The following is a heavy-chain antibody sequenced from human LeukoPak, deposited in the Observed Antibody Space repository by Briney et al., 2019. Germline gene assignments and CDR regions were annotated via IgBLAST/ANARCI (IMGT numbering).Heavy chain of an antibody. J-gene: IGHJ2*01. CDR3: VTSDYGGYWYFDL. Sequence: SETLSLTCAVYGGSFSGYYWSWIRQPPGKGLEWIGEINHSGSTNYNPSLKSRVTISVDTSKNQVSLKLTSLTAADTAVYYCVTSDYGGYWYFDLWGRGTLIIVSS. D-gene: IGHD4-23*01. CDR2: INHSGST. CDR1: GGSFSGYY. V-gene: IGHV4-34*01.